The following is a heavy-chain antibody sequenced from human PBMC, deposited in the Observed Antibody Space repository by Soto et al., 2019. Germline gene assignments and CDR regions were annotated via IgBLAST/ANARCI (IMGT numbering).Heavy chain of an antibody. Sequence: QVQLRESGPGLVKPSQTLSLTCTVSGGSISSGGYYWSWIRQHPGKGLEWIGYIYYSGSTYYNPSLKSRVTISVDTSKNQFSLKLSSVTAADTAVYYCARNRRDLYSYGTSAFDYWGQGTLVTVSS. CDR2: IYYSGST. CDR3: ARNRRDLYSYGTSAFDY. D-gene: IGHD5-18*01. J-gene: IGHJ4*02. CDR1: GGSISSGGYY. V-gene: IGHV4-31*03.